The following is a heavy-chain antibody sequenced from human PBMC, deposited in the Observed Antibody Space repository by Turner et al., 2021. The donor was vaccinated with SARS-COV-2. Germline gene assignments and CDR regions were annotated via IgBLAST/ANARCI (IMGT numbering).Heavy chain of an antibody. D-gene: IGHD3-10*01. CDR3: APSPITMVRGVITFGWFDP. Sequence: QLQLQESGPGLVKPSETLSLTCTVSGGSISSSTYYWGWLRQPPGKGLEWIGSIYYSGSTYYNPSHKSRVTISVDTSKNQFSLKLSSVTAADTAIYYCAPSPITMVRGVITFGWFDPWGQGTLVTVSS. CDR2: IYYSGST. J-gene: IGHJ5*02. V-gene: IGHV4-39*01. CDR1: GGSISSSTYY.